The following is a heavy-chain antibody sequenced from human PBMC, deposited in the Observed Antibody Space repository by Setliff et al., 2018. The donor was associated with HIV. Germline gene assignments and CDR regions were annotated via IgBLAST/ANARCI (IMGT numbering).Heavy chain of an antibody. CDR3: ARGPRGSPAH. CDR1: GGSIRSDY. Sequence: ETLSLTCAVFGGSIRSDYWSWIRQPPGKTMEWIGYIYYTGSTTYNASLKSRVTISIASSKKQFSLELRSATTADTAVYYCARGPRGSPAHWGQGTLVTVSS. V-gene: IGHV4-59*01. CDR2: IYYTGST. J-gene: IGHJ4*02. D-gene: IGHD3-16*01.